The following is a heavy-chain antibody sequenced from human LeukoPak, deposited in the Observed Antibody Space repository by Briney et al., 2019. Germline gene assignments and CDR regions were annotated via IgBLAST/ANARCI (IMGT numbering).Heavy chain of an antibody. CDR2: INHSGST. CDR1: GGSFSGYY. Sequence: SETLSLTCAVYGGSFSGYYWSWIRQPPGKGLEWIGEINHSGSTNYNPSLKSRVTISVDTSKNQFSLKLSSVTAADTAVYYCARGRAATVARYYYYYYGMDVWGQGTTVTVSS. V-gene: IGHV4-34*01. D-gene: IGHD6-19*01. J-gene: IGHJ6*02. CDR3: ARGRAATVARYYYYYYGMDV.